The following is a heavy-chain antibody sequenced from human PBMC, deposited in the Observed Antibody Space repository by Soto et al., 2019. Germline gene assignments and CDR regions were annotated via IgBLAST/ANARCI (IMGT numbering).Heavy chain of an antibody. CDR2: MNPNSGNT. J-gene: IGHJ3*02. CDR1: GYTFTSYD. Sequence: VKVSCKASGYTFTSYDINWVRQATGQGLEWMGWMNPNSGNTGYAQKFQGRVTMTRNTSISTAYMELSSLRSEDTAVYYCARGGDYCSGGSCYDAFDIWGQGTMVTVSS. CDR3: ARGGDYCSGGSCYDAFDI. V-gene: IGHV1-8*01. D-gene: IGHD2-15*01.